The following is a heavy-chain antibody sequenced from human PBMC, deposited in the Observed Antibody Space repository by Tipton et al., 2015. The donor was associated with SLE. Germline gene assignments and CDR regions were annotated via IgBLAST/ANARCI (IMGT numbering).Heavy chain of an antibody. Sequence: TLSLTCTVSGGSISSDDYYWTWIRQHPGKGLEWIGHMSYSGSTYYNPSLKSRITISVDTSKNHFSLKLSSVTAADTAVYFCAGPYGDYGYFHHWGQGTLVTVSS. J-gene: IGHJ1*01. CDR3: AGPYGDYGYFHH. CDR2: MSYSGST. V-gene: IGHV4-31*03. D-gene: IGHD4-17*01. CDR1: GGSISSDDYY.